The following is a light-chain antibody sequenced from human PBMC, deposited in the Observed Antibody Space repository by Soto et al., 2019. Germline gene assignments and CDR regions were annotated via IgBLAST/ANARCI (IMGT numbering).Light chain of an antibody. V-gene: IGKV3-15*01. Sequence: EIVMTQSPATLSVSPGERATLSCRASQSVSSNLAWYQQKPGQAPRRLIYGASTRATGIPARFSGSGSGTEFTLTISSLQSEDFAVYYCQQYNNLPPYTFGQGTKLEIK. CDR3: QQYNNLPPYT. J-gene: IGKJ2*01. CDR1: QSVSSN. CDR2: GAS.